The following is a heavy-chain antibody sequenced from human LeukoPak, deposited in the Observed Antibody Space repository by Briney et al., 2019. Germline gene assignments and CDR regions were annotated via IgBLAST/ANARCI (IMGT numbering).Heavy chain of an antibody. J-gene: IGHJ4*02. CDR2: IEYDGSKT. D-gene: IGHD6-13*01. Sequence: PGGSLRLSCAASGFTFSSYALHWVRQAPGKGLEWVAVIEYDGSKTYYADSVKGRFTISRDNSKNTLYLQMNSLRTDDTAVYFCAKVVASGWYSFDHWGQGTLVTVSS. V-gene: IGHV3-30-3*01. CDR1: GFTFSSYA. CDR3: AKVVASGWYSFDH.